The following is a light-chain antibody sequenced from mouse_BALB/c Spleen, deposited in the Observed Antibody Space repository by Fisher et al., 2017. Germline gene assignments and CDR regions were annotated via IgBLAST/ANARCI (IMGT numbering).Light chain of an antibody. CDR3: QQRSSYTWT. CDR1: SSVSY. Sequence: DIVMTQSTAIIAASPGEKVTITCSASSSVSYMNWYQQKPGSSPKIWIYGISNLASGVPARFSGSGSGTSFSFTINSIEAEDVATYYCQQRSSYTWTFGGGTKPE. V-gene: IGKV4-90*01. CDR2: GIS. J-gene: IGKJ1*01.